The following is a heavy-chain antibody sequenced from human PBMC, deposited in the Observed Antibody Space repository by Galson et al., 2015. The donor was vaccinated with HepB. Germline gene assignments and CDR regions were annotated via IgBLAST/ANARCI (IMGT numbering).Heavy chain of an antibody. CDR1: EGTFSSYA. Sequence: SVKVSCKASEGTFSSYAISWVRQAPGQGLEWMGGIIPVFGTANYAQKFQGRVTITADKSTSTAYMELSSLRSEDTAVYYCARAVVVATAALSFDCWGQGTLVTVSS. V-gene: IGHV1-69*06. J-gene: IGHJ4*02. D-gene: IGHD5-12*01. CDR2: IIPVFGTA. CDR3: ARAVVVATAALSFDC.